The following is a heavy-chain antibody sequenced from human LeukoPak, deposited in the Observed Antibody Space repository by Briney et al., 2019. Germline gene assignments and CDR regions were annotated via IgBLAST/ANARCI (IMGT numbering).Heavy chain of an antibody. V-gene: IGHV4-4*02. Sequence: SETLSLTCAVSGGSISSSSGNCWTWVRQPPGKGLEWIGEIYHSGSTNYNPSLKSRVAMLLDKSKNQFSLKLSSVTAADTAVYYCARNGGNSDFDYWGQGTLVTVSS. D-gene: IGHD4-23*01. CDR1: GGSISSSSGNC. J-gene: IGHJ4*02. CDR3: ARNGGNSDFDY. CDR2: IYHSGST.